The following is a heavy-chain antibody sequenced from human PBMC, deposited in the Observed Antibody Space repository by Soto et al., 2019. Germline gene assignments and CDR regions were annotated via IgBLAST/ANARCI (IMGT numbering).Heavy chain of an antibody. CDR1: GGSISSGGYY. J-gene: IGHJ5*02. Sequence: QVQLQESGPGLVKPSQTLSLTCTVSGGSISSGGYYWSWIRQHPGKGLEWIGYIYHGGTTYYNPSLTSRVTISVDPSKNPFSLKLTSVTAADTAVSYCARVRGTPLLGRFAPWGQGTLVTVPS. CDR3: ARVRGTPLLGRFAP. V-gene: IGHV4-31*03. CDR2: IYHGGTT. D-gene: IGHD2-15*01.